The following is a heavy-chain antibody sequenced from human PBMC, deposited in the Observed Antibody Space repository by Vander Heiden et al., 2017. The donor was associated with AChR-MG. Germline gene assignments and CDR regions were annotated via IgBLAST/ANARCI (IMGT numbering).Heavy chain of an antibody. CDR1: GFTFSSYG. V-gene: IGHV3-33*01. Sequence: QVQPVESGGGVVQPGRSLRLSCAASGFTFSSYGMHWVRQAPGKGLEWVAVIWYDGSNKYYADSVKGRFTISRDNSKNTLYLQMNSLRAEDTAVYYCARDRSPYYDILTGYPDYWGQGTLVTVSS. D-gene: IGHD3-9*01. CDR3: ARDRSPYYDILTGYPDY. J-gene: IGHJ4*02. CDR2: IWYDGSNK.